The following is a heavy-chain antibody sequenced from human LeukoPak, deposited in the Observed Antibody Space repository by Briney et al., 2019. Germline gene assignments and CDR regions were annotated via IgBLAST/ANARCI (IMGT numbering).Heavy chain of an antibody. CDR2: INPNSGGT. CDR1: GYTFTGYY. V-gene: IGHV1-2*02. CDR3: ARIRDGYNDAYDI. Sequence: ASVKVSCKASGYTFTGYYMHWVRQAPGQGLEWMGWINPNSGGTDYAQNFQGRVTMTRDTSTSTVYMGLSSLRSEDTAVYYCARIRDGYNDAYDIWGQGTMVTVSS. J-gene: IGHJ3*02. D-gene: IGHD5-24*01.